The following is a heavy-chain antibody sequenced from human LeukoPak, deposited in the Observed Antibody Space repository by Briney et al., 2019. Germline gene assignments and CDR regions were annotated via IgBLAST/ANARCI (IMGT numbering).Heavy chain of an antibody. CDR2: IRSKAYGGTT. V-gene: IGHV3-49*04. Sequence: GRSLRLSCTASGFTLGDYAMSWVRQAPGKGLEWVGFIRSKAYGGTTEYAASVKGRFTISRDDSKSIAYLQMNSLKTEDTAVYYCTRETIVVVPAAIFYYGMDVWGQGTTVTVSS. J-gene: IGHJ6*02. CDR3: TRETIVVVPAAIFYYGMDV. D-gene: IGHD2-2*01. CDR1: GFTLGDYA.